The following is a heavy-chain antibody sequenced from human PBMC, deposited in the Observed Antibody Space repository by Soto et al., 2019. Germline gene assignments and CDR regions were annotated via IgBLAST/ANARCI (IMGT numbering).Heavy chain of an antibody. V-gene: IGHV3-48*02. CDR1: GFSFSSYA. D-gene: IGHD5-18*01. J-gene: IGHJ4*02. CDR3: AKSIQPKRGYYFDY. CDR2: ISGRGTTI. Sequence: GGSLRLSCAASGFSFSSYAMNWVRQAPGKGLEWVSFISGRGTTIYYADSVKGRFTVSRDNAQNSLFLQVDSLRDEDTAVYYCAKSIQPKRGYYFDYWGQGTLVTVSS.